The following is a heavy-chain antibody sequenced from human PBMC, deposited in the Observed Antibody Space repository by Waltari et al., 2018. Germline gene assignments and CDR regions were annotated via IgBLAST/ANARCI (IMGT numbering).Heavy chain of an antibody. V-gene: IGHV4-34*01. CDR2: INHSGRT. CDR1: GGSFSGYY. J-gene: IGHJ4*02. CDR3: ASAAGDIVVVVAARKNYFDY. Sequence: QVQLQQWGAGLLKPSETLSLTCAVYGGSFSGYYWSWIRQPPGKGLEWIGEINHSGRTNYNPTLKSRVTISVEASKNQFSLKLSSVTAADTAVYYCASAAGDIVVVVAARKNYFDYWGQGTLVTVSS. D-gene: IGHD2-15*01.